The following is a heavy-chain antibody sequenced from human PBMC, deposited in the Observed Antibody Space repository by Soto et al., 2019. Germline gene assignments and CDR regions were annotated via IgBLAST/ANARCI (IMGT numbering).Heavy chain of an antibody. V-gene: IGHV3-74*01. Sequence: PGGSLRLSCAASGFTFSSYWMHWVRQAPGKGLVWVSHTTNDGSSTSYADSVKGRFTISRDNAKNTLYLQMNSLRAEDTAVYYCARGASGSPFHFDYWGQATLVTVSS. CDR3: ARGASGSPFHFDY. J-gene: IGHJ4*02. CDR2: TTNDGSST. CDR1: GFTFSSYW. D-gene: IGHD1-26*01.